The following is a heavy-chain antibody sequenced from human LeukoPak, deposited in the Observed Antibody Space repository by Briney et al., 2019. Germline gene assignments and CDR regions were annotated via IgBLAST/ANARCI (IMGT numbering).Heavy chain of an antibody. Sequence: ASVKVSCKASGYTFTGYYIHWVRQAPGQGLEWMGWINPNSGGTNYAQKFQGRVTMTRDTSISTAYMELSRLSSDDTAVYYCARHGSGSYDYYYYYYMDVWGKGTTVTVSS. CDR2: INPNSGGT. D-gene: IGHD3-10*01. CDR1: GYTFTGYY. J-gene: IGHJ6*03. V-gene: IGHV1-2*02. CDR3: ARHGSGSYDYYYYYYMDV.